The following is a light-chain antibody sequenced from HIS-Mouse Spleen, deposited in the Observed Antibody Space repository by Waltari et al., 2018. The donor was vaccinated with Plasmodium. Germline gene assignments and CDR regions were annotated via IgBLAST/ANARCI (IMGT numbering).Light chain of an antibody. CDR3: YSTYSSGNHRV. J-gene: IGLJ3*02. V-gene: IGLV3-10*01. Sequence: SYELTQPPSVSVSPGQTARITCSGDALPKKYAYWYQQKSGQAPVLVIYEDSKRPYGIPERFSGSSSGTMATLAISGAQVEDEADYCCYSTYSSGNHRVFGGGTKLTVL. CDR1: ALPKKY. CDR2: EDS.